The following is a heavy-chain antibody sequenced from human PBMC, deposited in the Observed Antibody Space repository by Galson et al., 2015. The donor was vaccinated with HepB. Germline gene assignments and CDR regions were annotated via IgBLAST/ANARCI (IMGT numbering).Heavy chain of an antibody. CDR1: GYTFTSSG. CDR2: ISAYNGNI. Sequence: SVKVSCKASGYTFTSSGISWVRQAPGQGLEWMGWISAYNGNINYAPKFQGRVSMTTDTSTTTAYMELRSLTSDDTAVYYCTRDHAVRGKVTSLYPNDPWGQGTLVTISS. V-gene: IGHV1-18*01. CDR3: TRDHAVRGKVTSLYPNDP. J-gene: IGHJ5*02. D-gene: IGHD2-21*02.